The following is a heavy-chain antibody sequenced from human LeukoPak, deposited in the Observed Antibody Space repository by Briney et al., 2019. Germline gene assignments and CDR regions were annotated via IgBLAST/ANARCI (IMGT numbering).Heavy chain of an antibody. J-gene: IGHJ5*02. CDR3: ASLYGDYSFDP. CDR2: IVPIFGTA. CDR1: GGTFSSYA. V-gene: IGHV1-69*05. Sequence: SVKVSCKASGGTFSSYAISWVLQAPGQGLEWMGRIVPIFGTANYAQKFQGRVTITTDESTSTAYMELSSLRSEDTAVYYCASLYGDYSFDPWGQGALVTVSS. D-gene: IGHD4-17*01.